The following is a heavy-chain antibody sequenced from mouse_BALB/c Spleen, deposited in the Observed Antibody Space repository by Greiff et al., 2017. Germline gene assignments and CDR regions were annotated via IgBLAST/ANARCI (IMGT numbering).Heavy chain of an antibody. D-gene: IGHD2-2*01. CDR2: IYPSDSYT. J-gene: IGHJ4*01. Sequence: QVQLQQPGAELVRPGASVKLSCKASGYTFTSYWINWVKQRPGQGLEWIGNIYPSDSYTNYNQKFKDKATLTVDKSSSTAYMQLSSPTSEDSAVYYCTRWLPAYYYAMDYWGQGTSVTVSS. CDR3: TRWLPAYYYAMDY. CDR1: GYTFTSYW. V-gene: IGHV1-69*02.